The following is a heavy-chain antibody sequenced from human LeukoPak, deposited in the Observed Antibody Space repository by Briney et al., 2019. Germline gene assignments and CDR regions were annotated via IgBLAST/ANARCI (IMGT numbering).Heavy chain of an antibody. CDR1: GGSISSYY. V-gene: IGHV4-59*01. J-gene: IGHJ4*02. CDR3: ARRIGLLFDY. CDR2: IYYRGST. D-gene: IGHD2-15*01. Sequence: SETLSLTCTVSGGSISSYYWSWIRQPPGKGLEWIGYIYYRGSTNYNPSLKSRVTISVDTSKNQFSLKLSSVTAADTAVYYCARRIGLLFDYWGQGTLVTVSS.